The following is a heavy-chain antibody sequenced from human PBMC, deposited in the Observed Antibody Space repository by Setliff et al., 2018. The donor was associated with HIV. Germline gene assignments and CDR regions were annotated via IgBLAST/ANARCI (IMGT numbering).Heavy chain of an antibody. CDR3: ARDPYSSSWNRIDAFDI. V-gene: IGHV1-18*01. CDR1: GYTFTSDG. Sequence: EASVKVSCKASGYTFTSDGISWVRQAPGQGLEWMGWISAYNGNTNYAQKLQGRVTMTTDTSTSTAYMELRSLRSDDTAVYYCARDPYSSSWNRIDAFDIWGQGTMVTVSS. D-gene: IGHD6-13*01. J-gene: IGHJ3*02. CDR2: ISAYNGNT.